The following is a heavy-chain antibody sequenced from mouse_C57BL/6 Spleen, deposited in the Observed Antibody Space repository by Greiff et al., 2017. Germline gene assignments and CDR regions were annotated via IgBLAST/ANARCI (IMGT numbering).Heavy chain of an antibody. CDR3: ARKQSSWDNYATDY. V-gene: IGHV1-26*01. CDR2: INPNNGGT. D-gene: IGHD4-1*01. Sequence: EVQLQQSGPELVKPGASVKISCKASGYTFTDYYMNWVKQSHGKSLEWIGDINPNNGGTSYNQKFKGKATLTVDKSSSTAYMELRSLTSEDSAVYYCARKQSSWDNYATDYWGQGTSVTVSS. CDR1: GYTFTDYY. J-gene: IGHJ4*01.